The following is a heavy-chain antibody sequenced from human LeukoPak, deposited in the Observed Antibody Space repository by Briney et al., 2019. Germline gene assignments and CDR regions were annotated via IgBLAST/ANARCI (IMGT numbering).Heavy chain of an antibody. CDR2: INHSGST. V-gene: IGHV4-34*01. CDR3: ARSHRYCSSTSCYMELDY. CDR1: GGSFSGYH. Sequence: SETLSLTCAVYGGSFSGYHWSWIRQPPGKGLEWIGEINHSGSTNYNPSLKSRVTISVDTSKNQFSLKLSSVTAADTAVYYCARSHRYCSSTSCYMELDYWGQGTLVTVSS. J-gene: IGHJ4*02. D-gene: IGHD2-2*02.